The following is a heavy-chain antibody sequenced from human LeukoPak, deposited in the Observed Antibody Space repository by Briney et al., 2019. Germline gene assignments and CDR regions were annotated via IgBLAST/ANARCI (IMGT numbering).Heavy chain of an antibody. V-gene: IGHV3-9*01. CDR1: GFTFADYA. J-gene: IGHJ4*02. CDR3: AKDISPYPTSPLTGDGGGFDY. CDR2: ISWNSGSI. D-gene: IGHD7-27*01. Sequence: GGSLRLSCAASGFTFADYAMHWVRQAPGKGLEWVSGISWNSGSIGYADSVKGRFTISRDNAKNSLYLQMNSLRAEDTALYYCAKDISPYPTSPLTGDGGGFDYWGQGTLVTVSS.